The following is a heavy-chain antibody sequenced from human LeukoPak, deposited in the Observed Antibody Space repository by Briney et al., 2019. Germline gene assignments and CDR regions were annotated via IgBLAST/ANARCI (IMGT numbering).Heavy chain of an antibody. CDR2: ISGSGNTI. D-gene: IGHD3-10*01. Sequence: PGGSLRLSCAASGFTFSDYHMNWVRQAPGKGLEWVSYISGSGNTIYYEDSVRGRFTISRDNAKNSLYLQMNSLRAEDTAVYFCARDPGITMVRGIIPYYYYHMDVWGTGTTVTVSS. CDR3: ARDPGITMVRGIIPYYYYHMDV. J-gene: IGHJ6*03. CDR1: GFTFSDYH. V-gene: IGHV3-11*04.